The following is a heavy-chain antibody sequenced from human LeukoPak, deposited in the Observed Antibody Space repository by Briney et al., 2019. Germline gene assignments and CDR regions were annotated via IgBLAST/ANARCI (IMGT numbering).Heavy chain of an antibody. J-gene: IGHJ4*02. V-gene: IGHV3-30*02. D-gene: IGHD3-22*01. CDR2: IRYDGSNK. CDR1: GFTFSSYG. Sequence: PGGSLRLSCAASGFTFSSYGMHWVRQAPGKGLEWVAFIRYDGSNKYYADSVKGRFTISRDNSKNTLYLQMNSLRAEDTAVYYCAKEESWYYDSSGPLDYWGQGTLVTVSS. CDR3: AKEESWYYDSSGPLDY.